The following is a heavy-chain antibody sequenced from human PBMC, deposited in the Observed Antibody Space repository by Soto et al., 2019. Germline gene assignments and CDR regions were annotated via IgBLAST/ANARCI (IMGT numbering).Heavy chain of an antibody. CDR2: IVPMLGIT. Sequence: SVKVSCKASGGTSTIYTITWVRQAPGQGLAWMGRIVPMLGITNYGRNFQGRVTFTADTSTGTAYRELRSLRSDDTAVYYCARAVGSSAQYAFDIWGQGTMVTVSS. CDR3: ARAVGSSAQYAFDI. V-gene: IGHV1-69*02. D-gene: IGHD2-2*01. J-gene: IGHJ3*02. CDR1: GGTSTIYT.